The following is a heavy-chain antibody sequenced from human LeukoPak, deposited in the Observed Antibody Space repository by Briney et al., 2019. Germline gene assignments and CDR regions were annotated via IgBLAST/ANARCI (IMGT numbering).Heavy chain of an antibody. CDR2: ISSSSSYI. V-gene: IGHV3-21*01. CDR3: ARQVVGATTGRYAFDI. D-gene: IGHD1-26*01. CDR1: GFTFSSYS. Sequence: GGSLRLSCAASGFTFSSYSMNWVRQAPGKGLEWVSSISSSSSYIYYADSVKGRFTISRDNAKNSLYLQMNSLRAEDTAVYYCARQVVGATTGRYAFDIWGQGTMVTVSS. J-gene: IGHJ3*02.